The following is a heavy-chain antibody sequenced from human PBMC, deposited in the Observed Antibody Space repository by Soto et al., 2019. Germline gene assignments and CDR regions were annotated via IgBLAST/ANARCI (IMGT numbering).Heavy chain of an antibody. CDR2: ISSSSSYI. V-gene: IGHV3-21*01. CDR1: GFTFSSYS. J-gene: IGHJ4*02. D-gene: IGHD6-13*01. CDR3: ARKAAPFPFDY. Sequence: GGSLRLSCAASGFTFSSYSMNWVRQAPGKGLEWVSSISSSSSYIYYADSVKGRFTISRDNAKNSLYLQMNSLRAEDTAVYYCARKAAPFPFDYWGQGTLVTVSS.